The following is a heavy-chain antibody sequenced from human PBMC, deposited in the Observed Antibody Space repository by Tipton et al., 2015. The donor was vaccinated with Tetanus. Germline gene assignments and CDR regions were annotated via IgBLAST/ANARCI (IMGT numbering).Heavy chain of an antibody. V-gene: IGHV1-18*01. Sequence: QVQLVQSGAEVKKPGASVKVSCQASGYSFIKYGINWVRQAPGQGLEWMGWNSGYNGNTNYAQKLQDRVTMTTDTSTNTAYMELRSLRSDDTAVYYCARLVRQWLVPEDYWGQGTLVTVSS. J-gene: IGHJ4*02. CDR3: ARLVRQWLVPEDY. CDR1: GYSFIKYG. D-gene: IGHD6-19*01. CDR2: NSGYNGNT.